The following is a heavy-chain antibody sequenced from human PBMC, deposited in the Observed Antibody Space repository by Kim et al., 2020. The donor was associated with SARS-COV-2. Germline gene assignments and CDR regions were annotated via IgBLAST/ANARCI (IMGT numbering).Heavy chain of an antibody. J-gene: IGHJ4*01. V-gene: IGHV4-34*01. CDR3: ARAPRLLWFRERYFDY. CDR1: GGSFSGYY. D-gene: IGHD3-10*01. CDR2: INHSGST. Sequence: SETLSLTCAVYGGSFSGYYWSWIRQPPGKGLEWIGEINHSGSTNYNPSLKSRVTISVDTSKNQFSLKLSSVTAAETAVYYCARAPRLLWFRERYFDYWG.